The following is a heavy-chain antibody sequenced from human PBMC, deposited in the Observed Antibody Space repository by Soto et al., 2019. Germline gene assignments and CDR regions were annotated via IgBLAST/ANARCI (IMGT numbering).Heavy chain of an antibody. CDR1: GGSISSGGYS. CDR3: ARGALGYCSSTSCYTFDY. Sequence: SETLSLTCDVSGGSISSGGYSWSWIRQPPGKGLEWIGYIYHSGSTYYNPSLKSRVTISVDRSKNQFSLKLSSVTAADTAVYYCARGALGYCSSTSCYTFDYWGQGTLVTVSS. V-gene: IGHV4-30-2*01. CDR2: IYHSGST. J-gene: IGHJ4*02. D-gene: IGHD2-2*02.